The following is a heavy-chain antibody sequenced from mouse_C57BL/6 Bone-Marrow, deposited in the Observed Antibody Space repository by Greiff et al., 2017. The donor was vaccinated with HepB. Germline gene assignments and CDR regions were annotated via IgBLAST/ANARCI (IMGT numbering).Heavy chain of an antibody. Sequence: QVQLQQSGAELVRPGTSVKVSCKASGYAFTNYLIEWVKQRPGQGLEWIGVINPGGGGTNYNEKFKGKATLTADKSSSTAYMQLSSLTSEDSAVYFCARREECITRVDYWGQGTSVTVSS. J-gene: IGHJ4*01. V-gene: IGHV1-54*01. CDR3: ARREECITRVDY. D-gene: IGHD1-1*01. CDR2: INPGGGGT. CDR1: GYAFTNYL.